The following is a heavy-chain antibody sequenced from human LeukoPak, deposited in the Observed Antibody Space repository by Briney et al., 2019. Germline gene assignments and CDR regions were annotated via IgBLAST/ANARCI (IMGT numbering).Heavy chain of an antibody. V-gene: IGHV3-23*01. CDR1: GSTFSTNA. J-gene: IGHJ4*02. Sequence: GGSLRPSCPPSGSTFSTNAISWVRPPPGRGREWVSPISGGGGSTYYADSVKGRFTISRDNSKNTLELQMNSLRGEDTAVYYCAKDRYQLLRHFDHWGQGTLVTVSS. D-gene: IGHD2-2*01. CDR3: AKDRYQLLRHFDH. CDR2: ISGGGGST.